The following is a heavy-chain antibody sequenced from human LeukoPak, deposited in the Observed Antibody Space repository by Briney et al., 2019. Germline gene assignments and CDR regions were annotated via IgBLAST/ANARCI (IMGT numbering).Heavy chain of an antibody. Sequence: GGSLRLSCAASGFTSSSYAMSWVRQAPGKGLEWVAVISYDGNNKYDADSVKGRFTISRDNSKNTLYLQMNSLRAEDTAVYYCAREYSSSPYYYYYMDVWGKGTTVTVSS. D-gene: IGHD6-6*01. CDR3: AREYSSSPYYYYYMDV. J-gene: IGHJ6*03. CDR2: ISYDGNNK. V-gene: IGHV3-30-3*01. CDR1: GFTSSSYA.